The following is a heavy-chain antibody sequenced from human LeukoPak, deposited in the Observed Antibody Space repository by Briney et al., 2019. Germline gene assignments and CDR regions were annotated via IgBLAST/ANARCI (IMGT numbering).Heavy chain of an antibody. V-gene: IGHV4-59*01. Sequence: SETLSLTCTVSGGSCNSYLWSWIRQPPGKGLEWMGYIYYTGLTSYNPSLKSRVTMSVDRAKNQFSLKLSSVTAADTAVYYCARERSEGAILDYWGQGTLVTVSS. CDR1: GGSCNSYL. CDR2: IYYTGLT. J-gene: IGHJ4*02. CDR3: ARERSEGAILDY. D-gene: IGHD1-26*01.